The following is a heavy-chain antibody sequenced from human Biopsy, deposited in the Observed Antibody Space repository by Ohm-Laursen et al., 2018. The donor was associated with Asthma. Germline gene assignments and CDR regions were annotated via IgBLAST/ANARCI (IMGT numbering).Heavy chain of an antibody. Sequence: GSLRLSCAAFGFTFSSFAMSWVRQAPGRGLEWVSAITRSAGRTDYADSVKGRFTISRDNSKNTLYLQMNSLRAEDTAVYYCAKDNGSREDYWGQGTLVTVSS. CDR1: GFTFSSFA. CDR3: AKDNGSREDY. J-gene: IGHJ4*02. D-gene: IGHD5-24*01. CDR2: ITRSAGRT. V-gene: IGHV3-23*01.